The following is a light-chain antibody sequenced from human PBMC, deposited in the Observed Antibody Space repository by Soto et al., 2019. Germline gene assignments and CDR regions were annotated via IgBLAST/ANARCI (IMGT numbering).Light chain of an antibody. CDR3: QQYNNGWT. V-gene: IGKV3-15*01. Sequence: EIVMTQSPATLSVSPGERATLSCRASQSVSSNLAWYQQKPGQAPRLLIYGASTRATGIPARFSGSGSGTQFPLTISSLQSEDFAVYYCQQYNNGWTFGQGTKVDIK. CDR1: QSVSSN. CDR2: GAS. J-gene: IGKJ1*01.